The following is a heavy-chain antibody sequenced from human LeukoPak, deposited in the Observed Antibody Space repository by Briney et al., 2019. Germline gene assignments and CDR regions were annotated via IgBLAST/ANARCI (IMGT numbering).Heavy chain of an antibody. CDR3: AREGTRGPPGTFDI. Sequence: PSETLSLTCIVSGASIRSYYWSWIRQPAGKGLEWIGRIYTSGSTNYNPSLKSRVTMSVDTSKNQFSLKLSSVTAADTAVYYCAREGTRGPPGTFDIWGQGTMATVSS. CDR1: GASIRSYY. D-gene: IGHD3-10*01. V-gene: IGHV4-4*07. J-gene: IGHJ3*02. CDR2: IYTSGST.